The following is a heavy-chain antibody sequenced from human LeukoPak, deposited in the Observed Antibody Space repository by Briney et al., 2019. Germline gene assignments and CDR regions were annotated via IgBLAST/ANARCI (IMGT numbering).Heavy chain of an antibody. Sequence: PSQTLSLTCTVSGGSISSGSYYWSWIPQRAGKGLEWFGRIYTSGSTNYNPSLKSRVTISVDTSKNQFSLKLSSVTAADTAVYYCARVTYSSSSMSVDGFDIWGQGTRVTVSS. J-gene: IGHJ3*02. CDR1: GGSISSGSYY. V-gene: IGHV4-61*02. CDR3: ARVTYSSSSMSVDGFDI. CDR2: IYTSGST. D-gene: IGHD6-6*01.